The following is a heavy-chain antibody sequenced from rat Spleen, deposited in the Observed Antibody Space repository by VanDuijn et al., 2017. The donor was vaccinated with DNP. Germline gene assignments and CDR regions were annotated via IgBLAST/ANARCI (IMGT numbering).Heavy chain of an antibody. J-gene: IGHJ2*01. CDR3: ARHYPTGHTYFDY. CDR2: ISTSGSRT. Sequence: EVQLVESGGGLVQPGRSLKLSCEASGFTFDDYDMAWVRQAPTKGLEWVATISTSGSRTYYPDSVKGRVTISRDNAKSSLYLQMNSLKSEDTATYYFARHYPTGHTYFDYWGQGVTVTVSS. D-gene: IGHD1-7*01. CDR1: GFTFDDYD. V-gene: IGHV5-25*01.